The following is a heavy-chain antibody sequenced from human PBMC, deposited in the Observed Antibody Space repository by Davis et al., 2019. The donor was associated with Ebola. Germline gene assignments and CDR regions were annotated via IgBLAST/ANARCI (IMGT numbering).Heavy chain of an antibody. V-gene: IGHV3-30*02. CDR3: SKDGGYSSGWYPGY. CDR1: GFTFISYG. Sequence: GGSLRLSCAASGFTFISYGMHWVRQAPGKGLEWVAFIRYDGSNKYYADSVKGRFTISRDNSKNTLYLQMNSLRAEDTAVYYCSKDGGYSSGWYPGYWGQGTLVTVSS. J-gene: IGHJ4*02. CDR2: IRYDGSNK. D-gene: IGHD6-19*01.